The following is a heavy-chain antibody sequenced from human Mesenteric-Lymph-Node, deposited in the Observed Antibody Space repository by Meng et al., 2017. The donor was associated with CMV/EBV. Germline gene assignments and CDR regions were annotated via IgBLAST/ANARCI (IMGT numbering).Heavy chain of an antibody. V-gene: IGHV3-15*01. CDR1: GFTFSNAW. J-gene: IGHJ4*02. CDR2: IKSKTDGGTT. Sequence: GESLKISCAASGFTFSNAWMSWVRQAPGKGLEWVGRIKSKTDGGTTDYAAPVKGRFTISRDDSKNTLYLQMNSLKTEDTAVYYCITSFGYFDGLSFDYWGQGTLVTVSS. CDR3: ITSFGYFDGLSFDY. D-gene: IGHD3-9*01.